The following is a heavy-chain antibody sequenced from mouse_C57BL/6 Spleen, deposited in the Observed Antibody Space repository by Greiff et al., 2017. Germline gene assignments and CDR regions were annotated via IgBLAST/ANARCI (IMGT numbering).Heavy chain of an antibody. Sequence: VQLQQSVAELVRPGASVKLSCTASGFNIKNTYMHWVKQRPEQGLEWIGRIDPANGYTKYAPKFQGKATITAATSSNTAYLQLSSLTSEDTAIYYCARSYDYSGLWVWYWGQGTLVTVSA. V-gene: IGHV14-3*01. J-gene: IGHJ3*01. D-gene: IGHD2-4*01. CDR2: IDPANGYT. CDR1: GFNIKNTY. CDR3: ARSYDYSGLWVWY.